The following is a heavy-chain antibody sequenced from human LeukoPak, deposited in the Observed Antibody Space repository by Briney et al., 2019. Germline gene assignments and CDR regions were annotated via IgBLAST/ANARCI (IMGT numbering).Heavy chain of an antibody. CDR3: ARGDSGTFDYYYMDV. V-gene: IGHV3-30*04. D-gene: IGHD3-10*01. CDR1: GFIFSTYP. J-gene: IGHJ6*03. Sequence: PGGSLRLSCAASGFIFSTYPMHWVRQAPGKGLEWVAVISNDGSNKYYADSVKGRFTISRDNAKNTLFLQMNSPRAEDTAVYFCARGDSGTFDYYYMDVWGKGTTVTVSS. CDR2: ISNDGSNK.